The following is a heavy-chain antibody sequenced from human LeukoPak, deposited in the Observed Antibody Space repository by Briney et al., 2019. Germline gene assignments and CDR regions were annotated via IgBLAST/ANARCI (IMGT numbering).Heavy chain of an antibody. CDR1: GFTFRSYG. J-gene: IGHJ6*03. CDR2: IRYDETDK. V-gene: IGHV3-30*02. Sequence: PGGSLRLSCAASGFTFRSYGMHWVRQATGKGLEWVAFIRYDETDKYYADSVKGRFTISSDNSKNTLYLQMSSLRAEDTAVYYCAKATNYYYMDVWGKGTTVTVSS. CDR3: AKATNYYYMDV.